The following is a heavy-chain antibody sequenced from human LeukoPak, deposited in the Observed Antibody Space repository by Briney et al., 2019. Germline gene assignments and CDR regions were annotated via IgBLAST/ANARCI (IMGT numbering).Heavy chain of an antibody. Sequence: PGGSLRLSCAASGFPFSTYEMNWVRQAPGQGLEWVGHTGNKANSYTTEYAASVKGRFTISRDDSKNSLYLQMNSLKTEDTAVYYCARGGYSSSSFYGMDVWGQGTTVTVSS. CDR1: GFPFSTYE. CDR3: ARGGYSSSSFYGMDV. J-gene: IGHJ6*02. D-gene: IGHD6-6*01. CDR2: TGNKANSYTT. V-gene: IGHV3-72*01.